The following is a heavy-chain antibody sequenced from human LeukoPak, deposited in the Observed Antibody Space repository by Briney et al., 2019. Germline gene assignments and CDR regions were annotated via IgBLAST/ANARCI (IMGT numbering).Heavy chain of an antibody. D-gene: IGHD5-18*01. CDR1: GFRFSSYA. CDR3: ARDGSYGYGFCDY. CDR2: ISGSGVST. J-gene: IGHJ4*02. V-gene: IGHV3-23*01. Sequence: PGGSLRLSCAASGFRFSSYAMSWVRQAPGKGLERVSAISGSGVSTYYADSVKGRFAVSRDNSKNTLYLQMNSLRAEDTAVYYCARDGSYGYGFCDYWGQGTLVTVSS.